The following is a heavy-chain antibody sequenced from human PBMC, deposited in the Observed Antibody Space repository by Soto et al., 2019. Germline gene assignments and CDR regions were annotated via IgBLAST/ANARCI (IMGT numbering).Heavy chain of an antibody. CDR3: ARAPAAGPQYYYYYYGMDV. V-gene: IGHV1-8*01. Sequence: ASVKVSCKASGYTFTRYDINWVRQATGQGLEWMGWMNPNSGNTGYAQKFQGRVTMTRNTSISTAYMELSSLRSEDTAVYYCARAPAAGPQYYYYYYGMDVWGQGTTVTVPS. CDR2: MNPNSGNT. J-gene: IGHJ6*02. CDR1: GYTFTRYD. D-gene: IGHD6-13*01.